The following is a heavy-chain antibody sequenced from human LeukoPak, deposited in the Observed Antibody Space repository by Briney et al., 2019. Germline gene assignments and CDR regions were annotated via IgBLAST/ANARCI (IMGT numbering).Heavy chain of an antibody. D-gene: IGHD6-19*01. CDR1: GFAFSSYE. CDR2: ISGDGRAI. CDR3: ATSLSGWFGPSAYY. J-gene: IGHJ4*02. Sequence: GGSLRLSCVASGFAFSSYEMSWVRQAPGKGLGWVSFISGDGRAIHYADSVKGRFTISADNARNSVFLQMNSLRGEDTAVYYCATSLSGWFGPSAYYCGQGTLVTVSS. V-gene: IGHV3-48*03.